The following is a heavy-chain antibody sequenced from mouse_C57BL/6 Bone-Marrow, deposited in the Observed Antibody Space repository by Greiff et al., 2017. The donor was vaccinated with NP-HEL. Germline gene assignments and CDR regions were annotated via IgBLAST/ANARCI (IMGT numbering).Heavy chain of an antibody. CDR1: GYTFTDYN. CDR3: ARDYGSSPHSYWYFDV. Sequence: EVQLQQSGPELVKPGASVKMSCKASGYTFTDYNMHWVKQSHGKSLEWIGYINPNNGGTSYNQKFKGKATLTVNKSSSTAYMELRSLTSEDSAVYYCARDYGSSPHSYWYFDVWGTGTTVTVSS. D-gene: IGHD1-1*01. V-gene: IGHV1-22*01. CDR2: INPNNGGT. J-gene: IGHJ1*03.